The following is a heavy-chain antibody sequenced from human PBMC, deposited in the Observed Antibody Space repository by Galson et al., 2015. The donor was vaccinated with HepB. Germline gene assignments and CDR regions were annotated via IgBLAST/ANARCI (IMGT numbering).Heavy chain of an antibody. Sequence: SLRLSCAASGFDFRTYAMGWVRQAPGKGLEWVSAIGGSDPNTYYAASVKGRFTISRDNSKDTLDLHLKSLTTEDTALYYCAKYGAFSMIVVAPFDSWGRGALVPVGS. J-gene: IGHJ4*02. CDR3: AKYGAFSMIVVAPFDS. CDR1: GFDFRTYA. V-gene: IGHV3-23*01. CDR2: IGGSDPNT. D-gene: IGHD2-21*01.